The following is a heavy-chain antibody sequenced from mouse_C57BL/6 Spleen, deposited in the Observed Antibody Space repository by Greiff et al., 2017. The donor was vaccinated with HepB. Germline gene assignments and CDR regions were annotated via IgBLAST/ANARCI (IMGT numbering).Heavy chain of an antibody. V-gene: IGHV1-82*01. Sequence: VQLQQSGAELMKPGASVKLSCKATGYTFTGYWIEWVKQRPGHGLEWIGRIYPGDGDTNYNGKFKGKATLTADKSSSTAYMQLSSLTSEDSAVYFCARKDMVTPYWYFDVWGTGTTVTVSS. CDR1: GYTFTGYW. CDR2: IYPGDGDT. J-gene: IGHJ1*03. CDR3: ARKDMVTPYWYFDV. D-gene: IGHD2-1*01.